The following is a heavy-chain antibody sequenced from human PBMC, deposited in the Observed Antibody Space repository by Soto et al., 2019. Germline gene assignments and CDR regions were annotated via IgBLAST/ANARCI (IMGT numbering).Heavy chain of an antibody. J-gene: IGHJ2*01. D-gene: IGHD6-13*01. CDR2: IYYNGST. Sequence: QVQLQESGPGLVKPSQTLSLTCTVSGGSISSGGYYWSWIRQHPGKGLEWIGYIYYNGSTCYNPSLKSRVTISVDTSKNQCSLKLSSVTAADTAVYYCAGVGAAATTSWYFDLWGRGTLVTVSS. CDR3: AGVGAAATTSWYFDL. V-gene: IGHV4-31*03. CDR1: GGSISSGGYY.